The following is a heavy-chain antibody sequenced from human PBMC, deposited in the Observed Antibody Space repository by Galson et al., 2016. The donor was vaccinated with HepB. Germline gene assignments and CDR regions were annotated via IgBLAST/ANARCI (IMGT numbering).Heavy chain of an antibody. CDR2: ISGSGDRT. CDR3: AKDWGFWNYDSSGTLDY. V-gene: IGHV3-23*01. Sequence: SLRLSCAASGFTFRSYDMSWVRQAPGKGLEWVSAISGSGDRTYYADSVKGRFTISRDNSKNTLYLQMNSLRAEDTAVYFCAKDWGFWNYDSSGTLDYWGQGTLVTVSS. J-gene: IGHJ4*02. CDR1: GFTFRSYD. D-gene: IGHD3-22*01.